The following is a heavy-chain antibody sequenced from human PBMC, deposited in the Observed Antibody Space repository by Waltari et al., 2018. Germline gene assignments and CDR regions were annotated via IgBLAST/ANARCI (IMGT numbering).Heavy chain of an antibody. Sequence: EVQLVESGGGLVQPGRSLRLSCAASGFTFDDYAMHWVRQAPGKGLEWVSGISWNSGSIGYADSVKGRFTISRDNAKNSLYLQMNSLRAEDMALYYCAKGDSSSPDLFDYWGQGTLVTVSS. V-gene: IGHV3-9*03. CDR2: ISWNSGSI. CDR3: AKGDSSSPDLFDY. J-gene: IGHJ4*02. D-gene: IGHD6-6*01. CDR1: GFTFDDYA.